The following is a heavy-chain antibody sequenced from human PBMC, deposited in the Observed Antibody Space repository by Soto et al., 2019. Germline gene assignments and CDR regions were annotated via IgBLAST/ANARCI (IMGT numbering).Heavy chain of an antibody. J-gene: IGHJ4*02. CDR3: ATYYGPNYFDY. D-gene: IGHD4-17*01. V-gene: IGHV4-30-4*01. Sequence: SETLSLTCTVSGGSISSGDYYWSWIRQPPGKGLEWIGYIYYSGSTYYNPPLKSRVTISVDTSKNQFSLKLSSVTAADTAVYYCATYYGPNYFDYWGQGTLVTVSS. CDR1: GGSISSGDYY. CDR2: IYYSGST.